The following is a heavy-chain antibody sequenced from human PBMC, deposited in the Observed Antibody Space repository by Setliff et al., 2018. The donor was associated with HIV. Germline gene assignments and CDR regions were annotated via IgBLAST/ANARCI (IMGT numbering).Heavy chain of an antibody. Sequence: GGSLRLSCAASGFTFSSYSMNWVRQAPGKGLEWVSYISSSGSYIYYAGSLKGRFTISRDNARNSLYLDMNTLRAEDTALYYCARSRSTRDAFDTWGQGTMVTVSS. CDR1: GFTFSSYS. J-gene: IGHJ3*02. CDR3: ARSRSTRDAFDT. V-gene: IGHV3-21*05. CDR2: ISSSGSYI. D-gene: IGHD2-2*01.